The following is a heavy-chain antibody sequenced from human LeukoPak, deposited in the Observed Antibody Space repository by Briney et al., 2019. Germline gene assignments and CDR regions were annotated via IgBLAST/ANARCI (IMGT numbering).Heavy chain of an antibody. CDR1: GYTFTGYY. D-gene: IGHD6-13*01. V-gene: IGHV1-2*02. J-gene: IGHJ4*02. CDR3: AREKAAADPYHFDY. Sequence: GASVKVSCKASGYTFTGYYMHWVRQAPGQGLQWMGWINPNSGGTNYAQKFQDRVTMTRDTSISTAYMELSRLRSDDTAVYYCAREKAAADPYHFDYWGQGPLVTVSS. CDR2: INPNSGGT.